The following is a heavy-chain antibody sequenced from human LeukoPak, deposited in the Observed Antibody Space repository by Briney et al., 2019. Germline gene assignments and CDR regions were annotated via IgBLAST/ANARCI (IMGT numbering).Heavy chain of an antibody. V-gene: IGHV4-4*02. Sequence: PSETLSLTCAVSGGSISSSNWWSWVRQPPGKGLEWIGEIYHSGSTNYNPSLKSRVTISVDKSKNQFSLKLSSVTAADTAVYYCARDSEYVAGITNFDYWGQGTLVTVSS. CDR3: ARDSEYVAGITNFDY. D-gene: IGHD6-19*01. J-gene: IGHJ4*02. CDR2: IYHSGST. CDR1: GGSISSSNW.